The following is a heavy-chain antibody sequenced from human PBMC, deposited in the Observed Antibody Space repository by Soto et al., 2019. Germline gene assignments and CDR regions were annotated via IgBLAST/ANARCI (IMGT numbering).Heavy chain of an antibody. Sequence: GGSLRLSCAASGFTFSSYWMHWVRQAPGKGLVWVSRINSDGSSTSYADSVKGRFTISRDNAKNTLYLQMNSLRAEDTAVYYCAREVGATNSELNWFDLWGQGTRVTVAS. V-gene: IGHV3-74*01. CDR1: GFTFSSYW. CDR2: INSDGSST. D-gene: IGHD1-26*01. J-gene: IGHJ5*02. CDR3: AREVGATNSELNWFDL.